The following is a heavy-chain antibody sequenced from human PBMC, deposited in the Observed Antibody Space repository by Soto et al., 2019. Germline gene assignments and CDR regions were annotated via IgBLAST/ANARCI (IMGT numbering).Heavy chain of an antibody. CDR3: ARVGHITNYGMAA. J-gene: IGHJ6*02. V-gene: IGHV1-69*01. Sequence: QVQLVQSGAEVKKPGSSVKVSCEASGGTFSSYPINWVRQAPGQGLEWMGGIIPFFGTSNYAQKFQGRVTITADDSTSTAYMELRSLRSEDTAVYYCARVGHITNYGMAAWGQGTPVTVSS. CDR2: IIPFFGTS. D-gene: IGHD1-26*01. CDR1: GGTFSSYP.